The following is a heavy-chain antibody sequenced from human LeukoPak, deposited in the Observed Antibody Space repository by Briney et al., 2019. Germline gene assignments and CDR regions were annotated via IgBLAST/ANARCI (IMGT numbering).Heavy chain of an antibody. Sequence: PGGSLRLSCAASGFTFSSYSMNWVRQAPGKGLEWVSSISSSSSYIYYADSVKGRFTISRDNAKNSLYLQMNSLRAEDTAVYYCAREVGDYPYNWFDPWGQGTLVTVSS. CDR3: AREVGDYPYNWFDP. D-gene: IGHD4-17*01. J-gene: IGHJ5*02. CDR1: GFTFSSYS. CDR2: ISSSSSYI. V-gene: IGHV3-21*01.